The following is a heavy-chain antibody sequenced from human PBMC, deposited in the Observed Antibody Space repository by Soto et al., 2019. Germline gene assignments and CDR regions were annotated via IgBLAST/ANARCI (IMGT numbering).Heavy chain of an antibody. CDR1: GGTFSTYT. CDR3: ARDEGNNNVAFGI. D-gene: IGHD2-21*01. V-gene: IGHV1-69*01. J-gene: IGHJ3*02. Sequence: QVQLVQSGAEVKKPGSSVKVSCKASGGTFSTYTISWLRQAPGQGPEGMGGIFPTFGAANYAQTLQGRVTITADESTTTAYMELSSLRSEDTAMYYCARDEGNNNVAFGIWGQGTMITVSS. CDR2: IFPTFGAA.